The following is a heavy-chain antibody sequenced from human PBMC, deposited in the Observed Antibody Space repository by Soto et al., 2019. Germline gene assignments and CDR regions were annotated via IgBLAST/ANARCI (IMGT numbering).Heavy chain of an antibody. D-gene: IGHD2-2*01. CDR2: INPSGGST. Sequence: GASVKVSCKASGYTFTSYYMHWVRQAPGQGLEWMGIINPSGGSTSYAQKFQGRVTMTRDTSTSTVYMELSSLRSEDTAVYYCARESILVVPVAQAKSWLDPRGQGTLVTGSS. CDR1: GYTFTSYY. J-gene: IGHJ5*02. CDR3: ARESILVVPVAQAKSWLDP. V-gene: IGHV1-46*01.